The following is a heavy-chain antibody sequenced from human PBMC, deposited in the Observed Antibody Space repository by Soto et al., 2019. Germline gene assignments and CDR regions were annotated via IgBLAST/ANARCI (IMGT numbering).Heavy chain of an antibody. CDR3: AKGGRIPTSSVDY. D-gene: IGHD2-2*01. V-gene: IGHV3-30*18. Sequence: GGSLRLSCAASGFTFSYYGLHWVRHAPGKGLEWVAGISYDGSNRYYGDSVKGRFSISRDNPNNTLYLQLNSLRDEDTAVYYCAKGGRIPTSSVDYWGQGTLVTVSS. CDR1: GFTFSYYG. J-gene: IGHJ4*02. CDR2: ISYDGSNR.